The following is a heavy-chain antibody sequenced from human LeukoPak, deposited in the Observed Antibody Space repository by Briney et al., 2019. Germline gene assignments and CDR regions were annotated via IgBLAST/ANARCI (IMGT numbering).Heavy chain of an antibody. CDR3: XKAPIVSCSGAFCYPFDS. CDR1: GFIFSSYS. Sequence: PGGSLRLSCAASGFIFSSYSMNWVRQAPGKGLEWVSSISSTGNYIYYADSMKGRFTISRDNAKNSMYLHSNSLKAKDTAIYYXXKAPIVSCSGAFCYPFDSWGQGTLVTVSS. D-gene: IGHD2-15*01. J-gene: IGHJ4*02. V-gene: IGHV3-21*01. CDR2: ISSTGNYI.